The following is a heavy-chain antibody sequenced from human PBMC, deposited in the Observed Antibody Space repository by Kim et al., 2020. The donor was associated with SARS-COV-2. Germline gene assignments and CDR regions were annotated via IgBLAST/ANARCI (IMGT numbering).Heavy chain of an antibody. D-gene: IGHD2-2*01. CDR1: GYTLTELS. J-gene: IGHJ4*02. CDR3: ATSYAFSARGSPDD. V-gene: IGHV1-24*01. Sequence: ASVKVSCKVSGYTLTELSMHWVRQAPGKGLEWMGGFDPEDGETIYAQKFQGRVTMTEDTSTDTAYMELSSLRSEDTAVYYCATSYAFSARGSPDDWGQGALFSVSS. CDR2: FDPEDGET.